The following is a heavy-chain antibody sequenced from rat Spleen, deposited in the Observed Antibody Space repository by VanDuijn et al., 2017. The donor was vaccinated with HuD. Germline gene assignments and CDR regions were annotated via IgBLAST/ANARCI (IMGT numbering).Heavy chain of an antibody. Sequence: EVQLVESGGGLAQPGRSMKLSCAASGFTFSNYGMAWVRQAPTKGLEWVATISTSGGSTYYRDSVKGRFTISRDHAKSTLYLQMDSLRSEDTATYYCTREIHYYFDYWGQGVMVTVSS. CDR1: GFTFSNYG. J-gene: IGHJ2*01. CDR3: TREIHYYFDY. D-gene: IGHD2-1*01. V-gene: IGHV5-46*01. CDR2: ISTSGGST.